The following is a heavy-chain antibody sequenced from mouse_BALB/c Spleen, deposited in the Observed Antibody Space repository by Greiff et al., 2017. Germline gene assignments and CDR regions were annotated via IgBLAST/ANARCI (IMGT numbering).Heavy chain of an antibody. CDR2: ISSGGSYT. CDR3: ARLGHYFDY. J-gene: IGHJ2*01. V-gene: IGHV5-6*01. Sequence: EVQVVESGGDLVKPGGSLKLSCAASGFTFSSYGMSWVRQTPDKRLEWVATISSGGSYTYYPDSVKGRFTISRDNAKNTLYLQMSSLKSEDTAMYYCARLGHYFDYWGQGTTLTVSS. CDR1: GFTFSSYG.